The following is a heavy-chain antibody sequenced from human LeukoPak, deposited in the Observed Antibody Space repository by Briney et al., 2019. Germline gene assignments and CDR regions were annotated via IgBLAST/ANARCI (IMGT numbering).Heavy chain of an antibody. V-gene: IGHV1-2*02. J-gene: IGHJ4*02. CDR1: GYTFTGYY. Sequence: ASVKVSCKASGYTFTGYYMHWVRPAPGQGLEWMGWINPNSGGTNYAQKFQGRVTMTRDTSISTAYMELSRLRSDDTAVYYCARADPFWSGYYSDYWGQGTLVTVSS. CDR3: ARADPFWSGYYSDY. CDR2: INPNSGGT. D-gene: IGHD3-3*01.